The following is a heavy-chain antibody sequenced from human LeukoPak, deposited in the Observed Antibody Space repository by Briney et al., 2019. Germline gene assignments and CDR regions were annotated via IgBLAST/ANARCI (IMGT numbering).Heavy chain of an antibody. CDR2: IKQDGSEK. D-gene: IGHD6-19*01. J-gene: IGHJ2*01. CDR1: GFTVSGTY. V-gene: IGHV3-7*01. Sequence: PGGSLRLSCAASGFTVSGTYMSWVRQAPGKGLEWVANIKQDGSEKYYVDSVKGRFTISRDNAKNSLYLQMNSLRAEDTAVYYCARRRRYSSGWYGLAHWYFDLWGRGTLVTVSS. CDR3: ARRRRYSSGWYGLAHWYFDL.